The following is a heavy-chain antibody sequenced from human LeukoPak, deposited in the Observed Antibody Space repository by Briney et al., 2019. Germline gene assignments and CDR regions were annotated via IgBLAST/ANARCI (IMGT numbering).Heavy chain of an antibody. CDR2: IYYSGST. CDR1: GGSISSYY. D-gene: IGHD4-17*01. J-gene: IGHJ2*01. V-gene: IGHV4-59*01. Sequence: SETLSLTCTVSGGSISSYYWSRIRQPPGKGLEWIGYIYYSGSTNYNPSLKSRVTISVDTSKNQFSLKLSSVTAADTAVYYCARDPLEYGDYEDWYFDLWGRGTLVTVSS. CDR3: ARDPLEYGDYEDWYFDL.